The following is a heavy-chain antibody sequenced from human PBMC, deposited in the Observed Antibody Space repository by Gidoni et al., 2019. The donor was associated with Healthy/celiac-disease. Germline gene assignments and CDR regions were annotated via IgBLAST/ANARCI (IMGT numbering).Heavy chain of an antibody. CDR2: ISSSSSYI. Sequence: QAPGKGLEWVSSISSSSSYIYYADSVKGRFTISRDNAKNSLYLQMNSLRAEDTAVYYCARDEGGYCSGGSCYDAFDLWGQGTMVTVSS. CDR3: ARDEGGYCSGGSCYDAFDL. D-gene: IGHD2-15*01. J-gene: IGHJ3*01. V-gene: IGHV3-21*01.